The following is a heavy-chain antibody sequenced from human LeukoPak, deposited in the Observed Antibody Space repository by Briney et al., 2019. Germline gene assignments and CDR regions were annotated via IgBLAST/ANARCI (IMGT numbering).Heavy chain of an antibody. CDR2: ISYDGSNK. CDR1: GFTFTSYS. CDR3: ARDPYYDSSGYCDY. Sequence: PGGSLRLACAASGFTFTSYSMHWVRQAPGKGLEWVAVISYDGSNKYYADSVKGRFTISRDNPKNTMYLQMNSLRAEDTAVYYCARDPYYDSSGYCDYWGQGTLVIVSS. V-gene: IGHV3-30-3*01. J-gene: IGHJ4*02. D-gene: IGHD3-22*01.